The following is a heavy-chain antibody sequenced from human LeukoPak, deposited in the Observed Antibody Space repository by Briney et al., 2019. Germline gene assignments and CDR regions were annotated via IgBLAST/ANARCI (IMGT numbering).Heavy chain of an antibody. D-gene: IGHD5-12*01. CDR2: LPQSGST. CDR1: GYSISSGYY. Sequence: SETLSLTCTVSGYSISSGYYWGWIRQPPGKGLEWIGSLPQSGSTYYNPSLKSRVTISVDTSKNQFSLKLSSVTAADTAVYYCARVRIRRGSGYDLQHWGQGTLVTVSS. CDR3: ARVRIRRGSGYDLQH. J-gene: IGHJ1*01. V-gene: IGHV4-38-2*02.